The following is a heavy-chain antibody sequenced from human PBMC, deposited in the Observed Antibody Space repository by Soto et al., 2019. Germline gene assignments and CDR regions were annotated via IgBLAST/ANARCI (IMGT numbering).Heavy chain of an antibody. CDR1: GYSFANYW. J-gene: IGHJ4*02. CDR2: IYPADSDT. CDR3: ARPAGKGYCSGGTCPVDY. V-gene: IGHV5-51*01. Sequence: GESLKISCEGSGYSFANYWIGWVRQMPGKGLEWVAIIYPADSDTRYSPSFQGQVTISADKSISTAYLQWSSLTASDTAMYYCARPAGKGYCSGGTCPVDYWGQGTLVTVSS. D-gene: IGHD2-15*01.